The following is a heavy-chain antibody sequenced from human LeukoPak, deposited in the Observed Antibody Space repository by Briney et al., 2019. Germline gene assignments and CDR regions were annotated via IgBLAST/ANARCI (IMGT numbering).Heavy chain of an antibody. D-gene: IGHD1-1*01. CDR2: INPNSGGT. J-gene: IGHJ4*02. Sequence: ASVKVSCKASGYTFTGYYMHWVRQAPGQGLEWMGWINPNSGGTNYAQKFQDRVTMTRDTSIRTAYMDLSRLRSDDTAVYYCARDQNWNPGFDYWGQGTLVTVSS. CDR3: ARDQNWNPGFDY. V-gene: IGHV1-2*02. CDR1: GYTFTGYY.